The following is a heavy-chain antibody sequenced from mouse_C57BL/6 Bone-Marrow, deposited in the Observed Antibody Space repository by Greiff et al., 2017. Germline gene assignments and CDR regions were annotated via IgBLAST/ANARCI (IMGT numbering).Heavy chain of an antibody. CDR2: FWRGGST. CDR1: GFSFTSYG. J-gene: IGHJ3*01. CDR3: ARNSNPWFAY. Sequence: VKLQESGPGLVQPSQCLSITCTVSGFSFTSYGVHWVRQSPGKGLEWLGVFWRGGSTDYYDALISRLGICTDNSKSQVFFKMNSLQAYDTAIYYCARNSNPWFAYWGQGTLVTVSA. V-gene: IGHV2-2*01. D-gene: IGHD2-5*01.